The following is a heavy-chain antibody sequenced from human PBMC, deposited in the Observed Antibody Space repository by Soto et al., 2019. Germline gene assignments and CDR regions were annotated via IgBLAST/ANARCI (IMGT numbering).Heavy chain of an antibody. V-gene: IGHV3-23*01. CDR2: ISGSGGNT. D-gene: IGHD6-25*01. CDR1: GFTFSSYA. CDR3: AKYQSRGYCFDY. Sequence: EVQLLESGGDLVQPGGSLRLSCAASGFTFSSYAMSWVRQAPGKGLEWVSAISGSGGNTYYANSVKGRFTISRDNSKNTLYLQMNSLRAEHTAIYYCAKYQSRGYCFDYWGQGTLVTVSS. J-gene: IGHJ4*02.